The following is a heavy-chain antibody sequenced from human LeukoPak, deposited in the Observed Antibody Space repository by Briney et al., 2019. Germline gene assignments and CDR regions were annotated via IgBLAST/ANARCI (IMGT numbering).Heavy chain of an antibody. CDR2: IYDSGNT. Sequence: SETLSLTCTVSGVSMSSSPYYWGWIRQPPGKRLEWIGTIYDSGNTNYNPSLRSRLTISVDTSRNQFSLKLSSVTAADTAVYYCARHDCDSSRCSVNWFDPWGQGTLVTVSS. J-gene: IGHJ5*02. CDR1: GVSMSSSPYY. CDR3: ARHDCDSSRCSVNWFDP. V-gene: IGHV4-39*01. D-gene: IGHD2/OR15-2a*01.